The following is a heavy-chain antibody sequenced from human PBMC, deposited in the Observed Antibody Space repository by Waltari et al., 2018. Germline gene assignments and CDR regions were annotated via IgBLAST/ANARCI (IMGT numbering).Heavy chain of an antibody. J-gene: IGHJ6*03. CDR2: IYYSGIT. CDR1: GGSISSYY. CDR3: ARGVAADYDFWSGIYYYMDV. V-gene: IGHV4-59*01. D-gene: IGHD3-3*01. Sequence: QVQLQESGPGLVKPSETLSLTCTVTGGSISSYYWRWIRLPPRKGLEWIGYIYYSGITNSHPSLKRLFTISVDTSKNQFSLKLSSVTAADTAVYYCARGVAADYDFWSGIYYYMDVWGKGTTVTVSS.